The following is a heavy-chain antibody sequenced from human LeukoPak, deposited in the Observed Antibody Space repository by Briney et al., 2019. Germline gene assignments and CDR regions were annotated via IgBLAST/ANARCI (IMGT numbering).Heavy chain of an antibody. D-gene: IGHD5-18*01. CDR3: ARDRREIKLWPREYYYYYMDV. CDR1: GGSISSYY. J-gene: IGHJ6*03. CDR2: IYTSGST. Sequence: SETLSLTCTVSGGSISSYYWSWIRQPAGKGLEWIGRIYTSGSTNYNPSLKSRVTMSVDTSKNQFSLKLSSVTAADTAVYYCARDRREIKLWPREYYYYYMDVWGKGTTVTISS. V-gene: IGHV4-4*07.